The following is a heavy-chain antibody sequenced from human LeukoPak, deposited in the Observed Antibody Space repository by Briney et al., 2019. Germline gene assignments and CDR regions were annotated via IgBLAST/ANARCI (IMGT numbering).Heavy chain of an antibody. V-gene: IGHV1-2*02. D-gene: IGHD2-8*01. CDR3: ARVEPRTFANGVWYFNWFDP. CDR1: GYSFTGYF. CDR2: INPNSGDT. J-gene: IGHJ5*02. Sequence: ASVKVSCKTSGYSFTGYFMHWVRQAPGQGLEWMGWINPNSGDTKYAQKFQGRVTMTRDTSINTAYMELRRLTSDDTAVYFCARVEPRTFANGVWYFNWFDPWGQGTLVTVSS.